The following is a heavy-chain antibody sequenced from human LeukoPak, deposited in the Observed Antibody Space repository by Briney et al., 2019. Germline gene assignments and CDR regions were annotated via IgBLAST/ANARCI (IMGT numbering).Heavy chain of an antibody. CDR3: ARLAWGVGPRRAFWDY. J-gene: IGHJ4*02. CDR2: IYYSGNT. CDR1: GGPISSSSYY. Sequence: PSETLSLTCTVSGGPISSSSYYWGWIRQPPGKGLEWIGSIYYSGNTFYNPSLKSRVTISVDTSKNQFSLKLSSVTAADTSVYYCARLAWGVGPRRAFWDYWGQGTLVTVSS. V-gene: IGHV4-39*01. D-gene: IGHD1-26*01.